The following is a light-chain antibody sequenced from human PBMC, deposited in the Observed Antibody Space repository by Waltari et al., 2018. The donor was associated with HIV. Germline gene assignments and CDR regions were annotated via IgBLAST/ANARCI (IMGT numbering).Light chain of an antibody. CDR3: QQSYSTPFT. J-gene: IGKJ3*01. V-gene: IGKV1-39*01. CDR1: QSISSY. CDR2: AAS. Sequence: DIQMTQSPSSLSASVGERVTITCRASQSISSYLNCYQQKPGKAPKLLIYAASSLQSGVPSTFSGSRSGTDFTLTISSLQPEDFSPYYCQQSYSTPFTFGPGTKVDIK.